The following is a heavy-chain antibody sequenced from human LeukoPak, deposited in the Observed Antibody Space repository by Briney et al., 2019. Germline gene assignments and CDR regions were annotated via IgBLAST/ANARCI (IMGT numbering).Heavy chain of an antibody. CDR1: GFTFDDYG. V-gene: IGHV3-20*04. Sequence: GGSLRLSCAASGFTFDDYGMSWVRQAPGKGLEWVSGINWNGGSTGYADSVKGRFTISRDNAKNSLYLQMNSLRAEDTALYYCARDKYYYDSSGYYSLYYYYYMDVWGKGTTVTVSS. J-gene: IGHJ6*03. CDR3: ARDKYYYDSSGYYSLYYYYYMDV. CDR2: INWNGGST. D-gene: IGHD3-22*01.